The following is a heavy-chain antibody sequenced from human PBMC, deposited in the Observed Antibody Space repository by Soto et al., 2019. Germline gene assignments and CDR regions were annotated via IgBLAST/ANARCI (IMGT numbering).Heavy chain of an antibody. D-gene: IGHD2-21*01. Sequence: QVQLAESGGGVVQPGRSLRLSCATSGFVSNDYDIHWVRQAPGKGLALLASISYDGSNKYYADSVKGRFTISRDNSKNTLSLQINSLGAEDTAVYYCSRGIKGGLDAWGPGTLVTVSS. J-gene: IGHJ5*02. CDR2: ISYDGSNK. CDR1: GFVSNDYD. V-gene: IGHV3-30*03. CDR3: SRGIKGGLDA.